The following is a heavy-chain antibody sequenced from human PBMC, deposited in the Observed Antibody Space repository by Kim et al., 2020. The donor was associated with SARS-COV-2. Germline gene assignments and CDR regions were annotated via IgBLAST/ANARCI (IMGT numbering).Heavy chain of an antibody. CDR3: ARLKNRGYDSDDY. CDR2: INPRGGGI. J-gene: IGHJ4*02. Sequence: ASVKVSCKASGYTTYYMHWVRQAPGQGLEWMGIINPRGGGIRYAQKFQGRLTMTRDTSANTAYMELSWLRLEDTAVYYCARLKNRGYDSDDYWGQGTLVTVST. D-gene: IGHD5-12*01. CDR1: GYTTYY. V-gene: IGHV1-46*01.